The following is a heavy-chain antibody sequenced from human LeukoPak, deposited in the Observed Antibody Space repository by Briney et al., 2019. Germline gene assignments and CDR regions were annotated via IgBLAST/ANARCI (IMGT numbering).Heavy chain of an antibody. J-gene: IGHJ6*02. CDR1: GYTFTGYY. Sequence: ASVKVSCKASGYTFTGYYMHWVRQAPGQGLEWMGRINPNSGGTNYAQKFQGRVTMTRDTSISTAYMELSRLRSDDTAVYYCARGGPPPKYYYYGMDVWGQGTTVTVSS. CDR2: INPNSGGT. V-gene: IGHV1-2*06. D-gene: IGHD3-16*01. CDR3: ARGGPPPKYYYYGMDV.